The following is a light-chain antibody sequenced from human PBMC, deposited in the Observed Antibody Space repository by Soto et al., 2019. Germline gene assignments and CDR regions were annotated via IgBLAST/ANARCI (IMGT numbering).Light chain of an antibody. CDR1: SSDVGGYNY. V-gene: IGLV2-14*01. J-gene: IGLJ1*01. CDR2: EVS. CDR3: DSYTSSRAYV. Sequence: QSVLTQPASVSGSPGQSITISGTGTSSDVGGYNYVSWYQQQSGKAPKLIIHEVSNRPSGVSNRFSGSKSGNTASLTISGLQAEDEADYYCDSYTSSRAYVFGIGTKVTVL.